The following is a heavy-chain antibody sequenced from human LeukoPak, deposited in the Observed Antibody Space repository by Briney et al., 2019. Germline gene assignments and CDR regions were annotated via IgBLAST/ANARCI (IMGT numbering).Heavy chain of an antibody. CDR1: GFTFTTFG. D-gene: IGHD5-18*01. V-gene: IGHV3-74*01. CDR3: AKDGYGAYYYYMDV. Sequence: GGSLRLSCATSGFTFTTFGMHWVRQAPGKGLGWVSRINHDGNSANYADSVKGRFTISRDNAKNTLYLQMNSLRDDDTAVYYCAKDGYGAYYYYMDVWGKGTSVTISS. CDR2: INHDGNSA. J-gene: IGHJ6*03.